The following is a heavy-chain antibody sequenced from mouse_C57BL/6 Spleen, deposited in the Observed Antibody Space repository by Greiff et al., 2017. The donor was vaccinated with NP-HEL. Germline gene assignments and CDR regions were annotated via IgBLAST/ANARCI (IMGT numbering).Heavy chain of an antibody. J-gene: IGHJ3*01. CDR2: ISYDGSN. CDR1: GYSITSGYY. D-gene: IGHD3-2*02. Sequence: ESGPGLVKPSQSLSLTCSVTGYSITSGYYWNWIRQFPGNKLEWMGYISYDGSNNYNPSLKNRISITRDTSKNQFFLKLNSVTTEDTATYYCARDQDYWGQGTLVTVSA. V-gene: IGHV3-6*01. CDR3: ARDQDY.